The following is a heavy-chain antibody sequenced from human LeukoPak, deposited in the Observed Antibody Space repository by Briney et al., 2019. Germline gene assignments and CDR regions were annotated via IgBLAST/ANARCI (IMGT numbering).Heavy chain of an antibody. CDR1: EVIFTNYS. Sequence: PGGSLRLSCAAPEVIFTNYSLNWVRQAPGKGLEWISYVSSSSSTMYYADSVKGRFTISRDNAKNSLYLQMNSLRAEDMALYYCAKTQSPYLVAGYFDYWGQGTLVTVSS. J-gene: IGHJ4*02. D-gene: IGHD2-15*01. V-gene: IGHV3-48*04. CDR3: AKTQSPYLVAGYFDY. CDR2: VSSSSSTM.